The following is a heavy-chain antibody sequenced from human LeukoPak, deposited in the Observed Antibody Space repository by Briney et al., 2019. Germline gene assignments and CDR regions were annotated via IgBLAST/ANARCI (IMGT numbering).Heavy chain of an antibody. D-gene: IGHD3-22*01. V-gene: IGHV3-48*03. Sequence: GGSLRLSCAASGFTFSSYEMNWIRQAPGKGLEWISYISNSGSTKYYADSVKGRFTISRDNAKNSVFLQMNSLRAEDTAVYYCAREATYYYESSGSTHLLGDAFDIWGQGTMVTVSS. CDR1: GFTFSSYE. CDR2: ISNSGSTK. CDR3: AREATYYYESSGSTHLLGDAFDI. J-gene: IGHJ3*02.